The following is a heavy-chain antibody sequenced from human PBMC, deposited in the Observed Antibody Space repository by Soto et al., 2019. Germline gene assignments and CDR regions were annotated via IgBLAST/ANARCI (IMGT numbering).Heavy chain of an antibody. Sequence: QVHLMESGGGLVKPGGSLRLSCAASGLAFSAYYMSWIRQAPGKGLEWLSYISESGTTIYYADSVKGRFTISRDDAKKSLYLQMNSLRVEDTAVYYCTRSDYDTSGYTDYWGQGTLVTVSS. J-gene: IGHJ4*02. CDR1: GLAFSAYY. D-gene: IGHD3-22*01. CDR2: ISESGTTI. CDR3: TRSDYDTSGYTDY. V-gene: IGHV3-11*01.